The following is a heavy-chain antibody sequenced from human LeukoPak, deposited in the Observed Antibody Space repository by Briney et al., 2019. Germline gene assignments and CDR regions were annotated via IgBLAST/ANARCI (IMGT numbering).Heavy chain of an antibody. CDR2: INHSGST. J-gene: IGHJ4*02. Sequence: SQTLSLTCTVSGGSISSGDYYWSWIRQPPGKGLEWIGEINHSGSTNYNPSLKSRVTISVDTSKNQFSLKLSSVTAADAAVYYCARGRDSDYWGQGTLVTVSS. CDR3: ARGRDSDY. V-gene: IGHV4-30-4*08. D-gene: IGHD5-24*01. CDR1: GGSISSGDYY.